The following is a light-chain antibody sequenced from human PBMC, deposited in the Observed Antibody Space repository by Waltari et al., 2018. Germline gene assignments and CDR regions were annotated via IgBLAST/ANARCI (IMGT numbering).Light chain of an antibody. V-gene: IGLV2-14*03. CDR1: RSAIGGYSY. CDR2: DIK. CDR3: SSHSRTITLI. J-gene: IGLJ2*01. Sequence: QSALTQPASVSGSLGQSITISCSGTRSAIGGYSYVSWYRQSPGKVPTLIISDIKKRPSEASYRFSGSRSGNTATLTISGLQAEDEAHYFCSSHSRTITLIFGGGTKLTVL.